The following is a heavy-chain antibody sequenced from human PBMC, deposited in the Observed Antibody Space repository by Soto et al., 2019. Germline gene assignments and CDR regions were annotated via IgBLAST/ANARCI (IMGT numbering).Heavy chain of an antibody. CDR1: GFTFSSYA. Sequence: EVQLLESGGGLVQPGGSLRLSCAASGFTFSSYAMSWVRQAPGKGLEWVSAIRGSGGSTYYADSVKGRFTISRDNSKNTLYLQMNSLSAEDTAVYYCAKIPHSSSWYLDAFDIWGQGTMVTVSS. CDR3: AKIPHSSSWYLDAFDI. D-gene: IGHD6-13*01. V-gene: IGHV3-23*01. J-gene: IGHJ3*02. CDR2: IRGSGGST.